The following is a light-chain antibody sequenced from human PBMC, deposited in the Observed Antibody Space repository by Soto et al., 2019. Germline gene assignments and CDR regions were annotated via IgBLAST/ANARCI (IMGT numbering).Light chain of an antibody. CDR1: QSIGYW. J-gene: IGKJ1*01. CDR3: QQYNSYSPWT. V-gene: IGKV1-5*01. CDR2: DAS. Sequence: DIQMTQSPSTLSASVGDRVTIGCRASQSIGYWLAWYQQIPGKAPKLLIYDASTLESGVPSRFSGSGSGTEFTLTISSLQPDDFATYYCQQYNSYSPWTFGQGTKVEIK.